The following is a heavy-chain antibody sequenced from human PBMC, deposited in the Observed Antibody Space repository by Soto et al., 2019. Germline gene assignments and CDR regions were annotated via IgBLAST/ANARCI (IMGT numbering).Heavy chain of an antibody. CDR3: AKDPSGSYHIFDY. CDR2: ISYDGSNK. J-gene: IGHJ4*02. Sequence: SLRLSCAASGFTFSSYGMHWVRQAPGKGLEWVAVISYDGSNKYYADSVKGRFTISRDNSKNTLYLQMNSLRAEDTAVYYCAKDPSGSYHIFDYWGQGTLVTVSS. D-gene: IGHD1-26*01. V-gene: IGHV3-30*18. CDR1: GFTFSSYG.